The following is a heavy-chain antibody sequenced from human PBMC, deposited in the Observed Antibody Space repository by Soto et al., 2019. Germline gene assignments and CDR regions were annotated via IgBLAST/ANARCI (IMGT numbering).Heavy chain of an antibody. D-gene: IGHD1-26*01. V-gene: IGHV3-66*01. Sequence: GGSLRLSCAASGFTVTSNYMSWVRQAPGKGLDWVSLISGGGSTYYADSVKGRFTISRDSSKNMLYLQMNSLRAEDTAVYYCAMGGSKRRYDYWGQGTLVTVSS. CDR2: ISGGGST. J-gene: IGHJ4*02. CDR1: GFTVTSNY. CDR3: AMGGSKRRYDY.